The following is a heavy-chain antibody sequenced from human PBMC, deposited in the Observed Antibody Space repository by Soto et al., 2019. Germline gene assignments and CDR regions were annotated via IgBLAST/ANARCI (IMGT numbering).Heavy chain of an antibody. V-gene: IGHV3-23*01. CDR2: ISVSGGST. D-gene: IGHD3-16*01. J-gene: IGHJ6*02. Sequence: LRLYCAVSLSSYAMTWVRQAPGKGLEWVAGISVSGGSTNYAVSVKGRFTISRDNDKNTVYLQMNSLRAEDTAVYYCANGVLFVGGTIYGMDVWGQGTTVTVSS. CDR1: LSSYA. CDR3: ANGVLFVGGTIYGMDV.